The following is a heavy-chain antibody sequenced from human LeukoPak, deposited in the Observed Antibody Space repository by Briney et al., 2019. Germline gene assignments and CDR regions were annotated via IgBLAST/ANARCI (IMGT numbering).Heavy chain of an antibody. Sequence: PGGSLRLSCAASGFTFSSYSMNWVRQAPGKGLEWVSSISSSSSYIYYADSVKGRFTISRDNAKNSLYLQMNGLRAEDTAVYYCARDLTTANYYYGMDVWGQGTTVTVSS. J-gene: IGHJ6*02. CDR1: GFTFSSYS. CDR2: ISSSSSYI. V-gene: IGHV3-21*01. D-gene: IGHD4-11*01. CDR3: ARDLTTANYYYGMDV.